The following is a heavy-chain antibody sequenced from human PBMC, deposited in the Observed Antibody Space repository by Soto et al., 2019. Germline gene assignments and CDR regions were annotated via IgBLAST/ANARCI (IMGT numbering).Heavy chain of an antibody. J-gene: IGHJ6*02. V-gene: IGHV4-39*01. CDR1: GGYISSSSYY. CDR3: QSYVAIVATLVRDYYYGMDV. Sequence: SETLSLTCTVSGGYISSSSYYWGWIRQPPGKGLEWIGRIYYSGRTYYNPSLKSLATISVDTSKNQFSLKLSSVTAADTAVYYCQSYVAIVATLVRDYYYGMDVWGQGPTVTVSS. CDR2: IYYSGRT. D-gene: IGHD5-12*01.